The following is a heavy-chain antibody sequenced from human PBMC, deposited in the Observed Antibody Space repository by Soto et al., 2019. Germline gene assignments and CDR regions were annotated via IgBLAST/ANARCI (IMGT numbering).Heavy chain of an antibody. V-gene: IGHV4-59*08. CDR1: GVSISSYY. J-gene: IGHJ6*02. CDR3: ARGAAAGTIYYYGLDV. Sequence: PSETLSLTCTVSGVSISSYYWSWVRQPPGRGLECIGYIYYSGSTNYNPSLKSRVTISVDTSKNQFSLKLSSVTAADTAVYYCARGAAAGTIYYYGLDVWGQGTTVTVSS. D-gene: IGHD6-13*01. CDR2: IYYSGST.